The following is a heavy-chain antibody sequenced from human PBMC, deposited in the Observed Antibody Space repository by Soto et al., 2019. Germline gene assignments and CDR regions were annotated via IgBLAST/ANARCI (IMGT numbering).Heavy chain of an antibody. D-gene: IGHD5-12*01. CDR1: GGTFSSYA. Sequence: GASVKVSCKASGGTFSSYAISWVRQAPGQGLEWMGGIIPIFGTANYAQKFQGRVTITADKSTSTAYMELSSLRSEDTAVYYCATVVATILQYYYYGMDVWGQGTTVTVSS. V-gene: IGHV1-69*06. CDR2: IIPIFGTA. J-gene: IGHJ6*02. CDR3: ATVVATILQYYYYGMDV.